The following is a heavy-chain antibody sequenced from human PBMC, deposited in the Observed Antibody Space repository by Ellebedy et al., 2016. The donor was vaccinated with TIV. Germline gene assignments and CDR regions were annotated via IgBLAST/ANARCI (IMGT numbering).Heavy chain of an antibody. CDR1: GGSISSSSYY. J-gene: IGHJ4*02. Sequence: SETLSLTXTVSGGSISSSSYYWGWIRQPQGKGLEWIGSIYYSGSTYYNPSLKSRVTISVDTSKNQFSLKLSSVTAADTAVYYCAAIQGGADYWGQGTLVTVSS. CDR3: AAIQGGADY. V-gene: IGHV4-39*01. D-gene: IGHD3-16*01. CDR2: IYYSGST.